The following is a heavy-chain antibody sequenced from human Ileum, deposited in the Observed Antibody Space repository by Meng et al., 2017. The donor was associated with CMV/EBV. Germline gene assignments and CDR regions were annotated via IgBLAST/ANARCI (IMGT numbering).Heavy chain of an antibody. CDR1: GFSFSNYA. CDR3: VRGCSGGRCDSAF. V-gene: IGHV3-30-3*01. D-gene: IGHD2-15*01. CDR2: TSYDGNRK. Sequence: QVQLVESGGGVVQPGRSLRLSCAASGFSFSNYAMHWVRQAPGKGLDWVAVTSYDGNRKDYADSVKGRFIISRDNSKNTLYLQMNNLKLEDTAVYFCVRGCSGGRCDSAFWGQGNLVTVSS. J-gene: IGHJ4*02.